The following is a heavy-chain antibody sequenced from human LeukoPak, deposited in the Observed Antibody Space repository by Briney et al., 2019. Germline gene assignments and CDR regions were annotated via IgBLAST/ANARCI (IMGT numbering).Heavy chain of an antibody. CDR3: ATAYFDSSGYSDY. CDR2: IQFDGSNK. CDR1: GFTFNTYA. V-gene: IGHV3-30*02. Sequence: PGGSLRLSCEASGFTFNTYAMHWVRQAPGKGLEWVAFIQFDGSNKYYADSVKGRFTISRDNSKNTLYLQMNSLRVEDTAVYYCATAYFDSSGYSDYWGQGTLVTVSS. D-gene: IGHD3-22*01. J-gene: IGHJ4*02.